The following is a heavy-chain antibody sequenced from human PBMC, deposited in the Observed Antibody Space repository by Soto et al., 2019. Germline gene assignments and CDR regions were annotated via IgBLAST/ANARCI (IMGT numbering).Heavy chain of an antibody. CDR1: GYSFTSYW. CDR3: ARGLNRGWYRDYYYGMDV. J-gene: IGHJ6*02. V-gene: IGHV5-51*01. Sequence: GESLKISCKGSGYSFTSYWIGWVRQMPGKGLEWMGIIYPGDSDTRYSPSFQGQVTISADKSISTAYLQWSSLKASDTAMYYCARGLNRGWYRDYYYGMDVWGQGTTVTVSS. CDR2: IYPGDSDT. D-gene: IGHD6-19*01.